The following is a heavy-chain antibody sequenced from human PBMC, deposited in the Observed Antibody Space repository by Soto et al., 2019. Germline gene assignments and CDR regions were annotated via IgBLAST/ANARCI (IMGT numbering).Heavy chain of an antibody. CDR1: GGSFSGYY. CDR3: ARGGLLWFGELLFRNWFDP. D-gene: IGHD3-10*01. CDR2: INHSGST. Sequence: SETLSLTCAVYGGSFSGYYWSWIRQPPGKGLEWIGEINHSGSTNYNPSLKSRVTISVDTSKNQFSLKLSSVTAADTAVYYCARGGLLWFGELLFRNWFDPWGQGTLVTVSS. V-gene: IGHV4-34*01. J-gene: IGHJ5*02.